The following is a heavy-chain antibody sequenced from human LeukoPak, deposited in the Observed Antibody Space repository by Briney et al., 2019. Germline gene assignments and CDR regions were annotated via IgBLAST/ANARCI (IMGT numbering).Heavy chain of an antibody. CDR2: IYYSGST. V-gene: IGHV4-39*01. J-gene: IGHJ4*02. Sequence: SETLSLTCTVSGGSISSSSYYWGWIRQPPGKGLEWIGSIYYSGSTYYNPSLKSRVTISVDTSKNQFSLKLSSVTAADTAVYYCARLSGGWYGGFDYWGQGALVTVSS. CDR3: ARLSGGWYGGFDY. D-gene: IGHD6-19*01. CDR1: GGSISSSSYY.